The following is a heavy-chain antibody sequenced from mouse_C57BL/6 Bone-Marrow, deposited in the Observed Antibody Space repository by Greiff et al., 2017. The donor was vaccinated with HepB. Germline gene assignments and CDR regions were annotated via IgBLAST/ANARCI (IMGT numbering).Heavy chain of an antibody. CDR2: IRNKANGYTT. J-gene: IGHJ2*01. D-gene: IGHD1-1*01. V-gene: IGHV7-3*01. CDR3: ARYGYYGSRGNFDY. Sequence: EVMLVESGGGLVQPGGSLSLSCAASGFTFTDYYMSWVRQPPGKALEWLGFIRNKANGYTTEYSASVKGRFTISRDNSQSILYLQMNALRAVDSATYYCARYGYYGSRGNFDYWGQGTTLTVSS. CDR1: GFTFTDYY.